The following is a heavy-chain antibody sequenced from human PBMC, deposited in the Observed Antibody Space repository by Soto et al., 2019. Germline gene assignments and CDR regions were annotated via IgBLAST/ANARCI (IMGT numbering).Heavy chain of an antibody. Sequence: GGSLRLSCAASGFTFRSYAMSWVRRAPGKGLEWVSAISGSGGSTYYADSVKGRFTISRDNSKNTLYLQMNSLRAEDTAVYYCAKGSATVTYYYYGMDVWGQGTTVTVSS. CDR1: GFTFRSYA. D-gene: IGHD4-17*01. J-gene: IGHJ6*02. CDR3: AKGSATVTYYYYGMDV. V-gene: IGHV3-23*01. CDR2: ISGSGGST.